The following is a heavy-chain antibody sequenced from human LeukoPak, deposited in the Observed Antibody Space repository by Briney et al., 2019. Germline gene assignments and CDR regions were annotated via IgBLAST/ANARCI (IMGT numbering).Heavy chain of an antibody. V-gene: IGHV4-59*01. D-gene: IGHD7-27*01. CDR1: GGSISSYY. CDR3: ARVSHWGYYMDV. CDR2: IYYSGST. J-gene: IGHJ6*03. Sequence: PSETLSLTCTVSGGSISSYYWSWIRQPPGKGLEWIGSIYYSGSTNYNPSLKSRVTISVDTSKNQFSLKLSSVTAADTAVYYCARVSHWGYYMDVWGKGTTVTISS.